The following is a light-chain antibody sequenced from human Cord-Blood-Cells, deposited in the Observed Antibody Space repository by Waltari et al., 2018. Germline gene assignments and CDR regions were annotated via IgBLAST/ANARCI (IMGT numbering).Light chain of an antibody. V-gene: IGLV3-1*01. J-gene: IGLJ3*02. CDR3: QAWDSSTAGGV. Sequence: SYELTHPPSLTVSPGQTASITFPGVKLGYKYACWYQQKPGQPPVLVIYQDSKRPSGIPERFSGSNSGNTATLTISGTQAMDEADYYCQAWDSSTAGGVFGGGTKLTVL. CDR1: KLGYKY. CDR2: QDS.